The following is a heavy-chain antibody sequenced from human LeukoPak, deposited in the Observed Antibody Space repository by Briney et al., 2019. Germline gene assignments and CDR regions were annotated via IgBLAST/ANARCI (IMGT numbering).Heavy chain of an antibody. J-gene: IGHJ4*02. CDR1: GGSISPYY. CDR2: IYYSGST. D-gene: IGHD6-13*01. Sequence: SETLSLTCTVSGGSISPYYWSWIRQPPGKGLEWIGYIYYSGSTNYNPSLKSRVTISVDTSKNQFSLKLSSVTAADTAVYYCARVSSPGYFDYWGQGTLVTVSS. CDR3: ARVSSPGYFDY. V-gene: IGHV4-59*01.